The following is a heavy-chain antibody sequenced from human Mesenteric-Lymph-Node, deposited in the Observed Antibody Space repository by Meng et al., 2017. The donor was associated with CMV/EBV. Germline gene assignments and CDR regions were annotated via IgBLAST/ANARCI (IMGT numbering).Heavy chain of an antibody. J-gene: IGHJ3*02. CDR3: ASRPGEAAAGQPGAFDI. Sequence: SETLSLTCAISGDSVSSNSAAWNWIRQSPSRGLEWLGRTYYRSKWYNDYAVSVKSRITINPDTSKNQFSLQLNSVTPEDTAVYYCASRPGEAAAGQPGAFDIWGQGTMVTVSS. CDR2: TYYRSKWYN. CDR1: GDSVSSNSAA. D-gene: IGHD6-13*01. V-gene: IGHV6-1*01.